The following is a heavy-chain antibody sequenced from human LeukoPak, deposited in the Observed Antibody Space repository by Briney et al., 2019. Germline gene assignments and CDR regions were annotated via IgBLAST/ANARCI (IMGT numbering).Heavy chain of an antibody. D-gene: IGHD5-24*01. Sequence: SETLSLTCTVSGVSISSSSYYWGWIRQPPGKGLEWIGSIYYSGSTYYNPSLKSRVTISVDTSKNQFSLKLSSVTAADTAVYYCESELGRDGYNYWGQGTLVTVSS. J-gene: IGHJ4*02. CDR2: IYYSGST. V-gene: IGHV4-39*07. CDR3: ESELGRDGYNY. CDR1: GVSISSSSYY.